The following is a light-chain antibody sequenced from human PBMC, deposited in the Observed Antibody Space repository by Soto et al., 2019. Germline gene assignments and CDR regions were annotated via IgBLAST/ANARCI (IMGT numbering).Light chain of an antibody. V-gene: IGKV1-5*03. CDR3: QQYSSYSPYT. J-gene: IGKJ2*01. CDR2: KAS. CDR1: QSISSW. Sequence: DIHITHSPSTLSASVGDRVTLTCRASQSISSWLAWYQQKPEKAPKLLIYKASSLQSGVPSRFSGSGSGTEFTLTISNLQPDDFATYYCQQYSSYSPYTFGQGTKVDIK.